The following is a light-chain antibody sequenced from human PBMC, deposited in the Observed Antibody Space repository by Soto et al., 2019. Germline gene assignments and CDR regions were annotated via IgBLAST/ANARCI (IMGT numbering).Light chain of an antibody. CDR2: GTS. V-gene: IGKV1D-12*01. CDR1: QSIATW. Sequence: DIQMTQSPSSVSASVGDRVTITCRASQSIATWLAWYQQKPGRAPKLLIYGTSSLQSGVPSRFSGSGSGTGFTLTISSLQPEDFATYYCLQAKSFPYTFGQGTKLEIK. J-gene: IGKJ2*01. CDR3: LQAKSFPYT.